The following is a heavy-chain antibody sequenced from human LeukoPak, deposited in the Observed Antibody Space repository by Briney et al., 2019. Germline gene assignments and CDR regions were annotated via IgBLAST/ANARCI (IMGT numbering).Heavy chain of an antibody. CDR2: MYTGGGT. CDR1: TFTVSDTF. Sequence: GGSLRLSCAGLTFTVSDTFMSWVRQAPGKGLDWVSTMYTGGGTDYADSVKGRFTISRDSSKNTVYLQMNSLRDEDTAVYYCARGPPFDPWGQGTLVTVSS. J-gene: IGHJ5*02. V-gene: IGHV3-66*01. CDR3: ARGPPFDP.